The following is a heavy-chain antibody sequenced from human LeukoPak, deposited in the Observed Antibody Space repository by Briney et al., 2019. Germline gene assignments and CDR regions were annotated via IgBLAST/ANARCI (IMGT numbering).Heavy chain of an antibody. CDR3: VKDLRSDFMGVLSRYLSY. CDR2: ISRNGGST. V-gene: IGHV3-64D*09. J-gene: IGHJ4*02. CDR1: GFTFSSFA. Sequence: GGSVRLSCSASGFTFSSFAMHWVRQAPGKGLEYVAAISRNGGSTYYADSVKGRFTISRDNSKNTLYLQMSSLRAEDTAVYLCVKDLRSDFMGVLSRYLSYWGQGTLVTVSS. D-gene: IGHD2/OR15-2a*01.